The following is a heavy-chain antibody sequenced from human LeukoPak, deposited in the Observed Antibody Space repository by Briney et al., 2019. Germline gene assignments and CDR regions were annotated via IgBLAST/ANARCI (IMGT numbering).Heavy chain of an antibody. J-gene: IGHJ5*02. V-gene: IGHV1-2*02. CDR3: ARDQRYCSGGSCYPDWFDP. CDR1: GYTFTGYY. D-gene: IGHD2-15*01. CDR2: ISPNSGGT. Sequence: ASVKVSCKASGYTFTGYYMHWVRQAPGQGLEWMGWISPNSGGTNYAQQFQGRVTMTRDTSISTAYMELSRLRSDDTAVYYCARDQRYCSGGSCYPDWFDPWGQGTLVTVSS.